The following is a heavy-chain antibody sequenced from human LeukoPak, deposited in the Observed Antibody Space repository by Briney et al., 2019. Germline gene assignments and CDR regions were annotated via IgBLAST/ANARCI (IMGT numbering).Heavy chain of an antibody. Sequence: SETLSLTCTVSGDSINSSSYYWGWIRQPPGKGLEWIGNIYYSGATYYNPSLKSRVTISIDTSKNQFSLRLSSVTAADTALYYCARLDYNFGTNWGQGALVTVS. V-gene: IGHV4-39*01. D-gene: IGHD1-14*01. CDR3: ARLDYNFGTN. CDR2: IYYSGAT. J-gene: IGHJ4*02. CDR1: GDSINSSSYY.